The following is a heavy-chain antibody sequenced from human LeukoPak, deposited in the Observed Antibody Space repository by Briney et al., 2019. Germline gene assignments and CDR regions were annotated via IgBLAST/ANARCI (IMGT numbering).Heavy chain of an antibody. CDR1: GGSISSGGYS. J-gene: IGHJ6*02. Sequence: SQTLSLTCAVSGGSISSGGYSWSWIRQPPGKGLEWIGYIYHSGSTYYNPSLKSRVTISVDRSKNQFSLKLSSVTAADTAVYYCARDSGEHYYYYGMDVWGQGTTVTVSS. CDR3: ARDSGEHYYYYGMDV. V-gene: IGHV4-30-2*01. D-gene: IGHD5-12*01. CDR2: IYHSGST.